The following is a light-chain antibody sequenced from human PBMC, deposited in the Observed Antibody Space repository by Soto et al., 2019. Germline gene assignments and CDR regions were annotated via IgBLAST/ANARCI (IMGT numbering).Light chain of an antibody. CDR1: SSDVGSFNY. Sequence: QSVLTQPASVSGSPGQSITISCTGSSSDVGSFNYVSWYQQHPGKAPKIMIFEVSYRPSGVSNRFSGYKSGNTASLTISGLQAEDEADYYCSSYTSISTYVFGTGTKLTVL. J-gene: IGLJ1*01. CDR2: EVS. CDR3: SSYTSISTYV. V-gene: IGLV2-14*01.